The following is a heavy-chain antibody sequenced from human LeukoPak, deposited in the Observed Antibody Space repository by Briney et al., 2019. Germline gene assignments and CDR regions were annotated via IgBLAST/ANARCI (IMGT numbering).Heavy chain of an antibody. J-gene: IGHJ4*02. V-gene: IGHV3-23*01. CDR2: ISGGGGST. CDR1: GFTFSSYA. D-gene: IGHD3-10*01. CDR3: AKLLWFREPPDY. Sequence: GGSLRLSCAASGFTFSSYAMSWVRQAPGKGLEWVSAISGGGGSTYYADSVKGRFTISGDNSKNTLYLQMNSLRAEDTAVYYCAKLLWFREPPDYWGQGTLVTVSS.